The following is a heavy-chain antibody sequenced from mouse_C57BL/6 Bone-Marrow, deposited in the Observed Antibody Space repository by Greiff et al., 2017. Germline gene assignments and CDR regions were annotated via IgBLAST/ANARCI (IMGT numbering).Heavy chain of an antibody. J-gene: IGHJ2*01. CDR3: TTKLQDY. CDR1: GFNIKDDY. D-gene: IGHD1-1*01. Sequence: EVKLEESGAELVRPGASVKLSCTASGFNIKDDYMHWVKQRPEQGLEWIGWIDPENGDTEYASKFQGKATITADPSSNTAYLPLSSLTSEDTAVYYCTTKLQDYWGQGTTLTVSS. V-gene: IGHV14-4*01. CDR2: IDPENGDT.